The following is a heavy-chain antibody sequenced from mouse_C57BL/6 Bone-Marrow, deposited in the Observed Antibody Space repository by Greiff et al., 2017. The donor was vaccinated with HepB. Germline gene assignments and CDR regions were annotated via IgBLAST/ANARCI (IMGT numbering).Heavy chain of an antibody. V-gene: IGHV5-4*03. CDR3: APDYDVGFAY. D-gene: IGHD2-4*01. CDR1: GFTFSSYA. J-gene: IGHJ3*01. CDR2: ISDGGSYT. Sequence: EVNLVESGGGLVKPGGSLKLSCAASGFTFSSYAMSWVRQTPEKRLEWVATISDGGSYTYYPDNVKGRFTISRDNAKNNLYLQMSHLKSEDTAMYYCAPDYDVGFAYWGQGTLVTVSA.